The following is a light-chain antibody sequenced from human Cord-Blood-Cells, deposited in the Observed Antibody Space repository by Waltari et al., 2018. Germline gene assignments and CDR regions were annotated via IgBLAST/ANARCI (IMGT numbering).Light chain of an antibody. J-gene: IGLJ2*01. V-gene: IGLV2-8*01. Sequence: QSALTQPPSASGSPGQSVTISRTGTSSDVGGYNYVSRYQQHPGKAPKLMIYEVSKRPSGVPDRFSGSKSGNTASLTVSGLQAEDEADYYCSSYAGSNNFVVFGGGTKLTVL. CDR3: SSYAGSNNFVV. CDR1: SSDVGGYNY. CDR2: EVS.